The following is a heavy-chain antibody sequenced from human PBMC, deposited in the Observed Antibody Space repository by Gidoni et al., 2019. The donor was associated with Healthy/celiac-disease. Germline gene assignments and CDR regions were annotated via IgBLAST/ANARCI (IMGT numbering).Heavy chain of an antibody. CDR2: INYSGDT. Sequence: QVQLQESGPGLVKPSQTLSLTCTVSGGSISSGDYYWNWFRQHPGKGLEWIGDINYSGDTYYHPSLKSRITISVDTSKNQFSLRLSSVTAADTAVYYCARDIGEPEPGANFDYWGQGTLVTVSS. CDR3: ARDIGEPEPGANFDY. V-gene: IGHV4-31*03. D-gene: IGHD3-10*01. CDR1: GGSISSGDYY. J-gene: IGHJ4*02.